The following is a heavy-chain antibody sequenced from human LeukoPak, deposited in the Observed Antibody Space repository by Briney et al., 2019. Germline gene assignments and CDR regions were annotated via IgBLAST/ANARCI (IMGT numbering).Heavy chain of an antibody. CDR3: ARSPAYCGGDCPTGGAFDI. Sequence: SETLSLTCTVSGGSNSSNTHFWGWIRQPPGTGLEWIGTIYYSGSTYYNPSLKSRVTISVDTSKNQFSLKLSSVTAADTALYYCARSPAYCGGDCPTGGAFDIWGQGTTVTVSS. CDR2: IYYSGST. J-gene: IGHJ3*02. D-gene: IGHD2-21*02. CDR1: GGSNSSNTHF. V-gene: IGHV4-39*01.